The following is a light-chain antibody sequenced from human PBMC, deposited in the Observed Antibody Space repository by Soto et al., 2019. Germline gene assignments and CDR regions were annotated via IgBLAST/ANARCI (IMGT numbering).Light chain of an antibody. CDR2: GAS. CDR3: QQYGSPGT. J-gene: IGKJ4*01. V-gene: IGKV3-20*01. Sequence: EIVLTQSPGTLSLSPGERATLSCRASQSVSRNYLAWYQQKPGQPPRLLMYGASSRATGIPDRFSGSGSGTDFTLTISRLEPEDLAVYYCQQYGSPGTFGGGTKVEIK. CDR1: QSVSRNY.